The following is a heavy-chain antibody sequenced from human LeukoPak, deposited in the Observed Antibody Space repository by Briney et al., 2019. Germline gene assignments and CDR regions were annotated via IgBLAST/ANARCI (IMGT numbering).Heavy chain of an antibody. D-gene: IGHD6-13*01. CDR2: ISTGSSYI. V-gene: IGHV3-21*01. CDR1: GFTFSSYA. J-gene: IGHJ4*02. Sequence: PGGSLRLPCAASGFTFSSYAMSWVRQAPGKGLEWVSSISTGSSYIYYADSVKGRFTISRDNAKNSLYLQMNSLRAEDTAVYYCARDVVGSSWSDYWGQGTLVTVSS. CDR3: ARDVVGSSWSDY.